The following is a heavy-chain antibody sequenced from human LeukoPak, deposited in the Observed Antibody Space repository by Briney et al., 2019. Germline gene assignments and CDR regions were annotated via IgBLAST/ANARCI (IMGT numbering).Heavy chain of an antibody. J-gene: IGHJ5*02. CDR1: GGSFSGYY. D-gene: IGHD2-2*01. CDR2: INHSGST. V-gene: IGHV4-34*01. Sequence: PSETLSLTCAVYGGSFSGYYWSWIRQPPGKGLEWIGEINHSGSTNYNPSLKSRVTISVDTSKNQFSLKLSSVTAADTAVYYCARGTDIVVVPAARVPLRFDPWGQGTLVTVSS. CDR3: ARGTDIVVVPAARVPLRFDP.